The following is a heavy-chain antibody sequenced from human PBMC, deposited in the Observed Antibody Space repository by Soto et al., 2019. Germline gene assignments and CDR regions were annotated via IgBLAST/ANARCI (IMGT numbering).Heavy chain of an antibody. CDR1: GGSISIYY. V-gene: IGHV4-59*01. CDR3: ARVGVYSSSWYDGDVDNWFDP. CDR2: IYYSGST. D-gene: IGHD6-13*01. Sequence: SETLSLTCTVSGGSISIYYWSWIRQPPWKGLEWIGYIYYSGSTNYNPSLKSRVTISVDTSKNQFSLKLSSVTAADTAVYYCARVGVYSSSWYDGDVDNWFDPWGQGTLVTVSS. J-gene: IGHJ5*02.